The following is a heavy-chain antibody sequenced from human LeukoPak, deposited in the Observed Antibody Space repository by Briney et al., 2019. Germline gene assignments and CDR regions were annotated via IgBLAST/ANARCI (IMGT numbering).Heavy chain of an antibody. CDR1: GFTFSTQS. J-gene: IGHJ4*02. D-gene: IGHD3-10*01. Sequence: GGSLRLSCAASGFTFSTQSMHWVRQAPGKGLEWVAVILFDGSNKYYAESVKGRFTISRDNPKNTLYLQMNSLRPEDTAVYFCARDRYFGSGARLTYLDSWGQGTLVTVSS. CDR3: ARDRYFGSGARLTYLDS. V-gene: IGHV3-30*04. CDR2: ILFDGSNK.